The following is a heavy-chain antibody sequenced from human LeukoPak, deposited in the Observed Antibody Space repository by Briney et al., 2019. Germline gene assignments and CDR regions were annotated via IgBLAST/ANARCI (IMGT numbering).Heavy chain of an antibody. Sequence: PSETLSLTCAVYGGSFSGYYWSWIRQPPGKGLEWIGEINHSGSTNYNPSLQSRVTMSVDTSKNQFSLKLSSVTAADTAIYYCARSSLAGNDYWGQGTLVTVSS. V-gene: IGHV4-34*01. CDR2: INHSGST. CDR1: GGSFSGYY. CDR3: ARSSLAGNDY. D-gene: IGHD6-19*01. J-gene: IGHJ4*02.